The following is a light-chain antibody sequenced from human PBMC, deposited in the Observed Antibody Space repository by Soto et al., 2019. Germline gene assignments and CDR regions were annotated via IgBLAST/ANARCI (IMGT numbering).Light chain of an antibody. J-gene: IGLJ1*01. Sequence: QSALTQPASVSGSPGQSITISCTGTSSDVGGYNYVSWYQQHPGKAPKLLIYEVSNRPSGVSNRFSASKSGNTASLSISGLQAEDAADYYCTSYTSSSTFYVFGTGTKLTVL. CDR3: TSYTSSSTFYV. V-gene: IGLV2-14*01. CDR2: EVS. CDR1: SSDVGGYNY.